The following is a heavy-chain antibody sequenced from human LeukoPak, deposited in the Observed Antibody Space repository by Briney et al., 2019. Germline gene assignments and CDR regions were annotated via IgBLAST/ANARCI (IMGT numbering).Heavy chain of an antibody. Sequence: GASVKVSCKASGYTFTSYDINWVRQATGQGLEWMGWMKPNSGNTGYAQKFQGRVTMTRNTSISTAYMELSSLRSEDTAVYYCASGYTSMRYNWFDPWGQGTLVTVSS. CDR1: GYTFTSYD. D-gene: IGHD5-18*01. V-gene: IGHV1-8*01. CDR2: MKPNSGNT. CDR3: ASGYTSMRYNWFDP. J-gene: IGHJ5*02.